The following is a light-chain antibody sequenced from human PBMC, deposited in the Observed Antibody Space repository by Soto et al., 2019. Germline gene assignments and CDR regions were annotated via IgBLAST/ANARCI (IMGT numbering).Light chain of an antibody. CDR2: EVS. V-gene: IGLV2-14*01. Sequence: QSVLTQPVSVSGSPGQSITISCTGTSSDVGGYNYVSWYQQHPGKAPKLMIYEVSNRPSGVSNRFSGSKSGNTASLTISGLQAEDEADYYCSSYTSSSTGVFGTGTKLTVL. CDR3: SSYTSSSTGV. J-gene: IGLJ1*01. CDR1: SSDVGGYNY.